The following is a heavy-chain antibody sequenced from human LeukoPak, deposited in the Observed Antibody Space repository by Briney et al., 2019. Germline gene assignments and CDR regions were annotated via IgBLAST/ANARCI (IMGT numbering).Heavy chain of an antibody. CDR3: AKERTSVGASDFDY. CDR1: GFTFSSYA. J-gene: IGHJ4*02. D-gene: IGHD1-26*01. V-gene: IGHV3-30-3*01. Sequence: GGSLRLSCAASGFTFSSYAMHWVRQAPGKGLEWVAVISYDGSNKYYADSVKGRFTISRDNSKNTLYLQMNSLRAEDTAVYYCAKERTSVGASDFDYWGQGTLVTVSS. CDR2: ISYDGSNK.